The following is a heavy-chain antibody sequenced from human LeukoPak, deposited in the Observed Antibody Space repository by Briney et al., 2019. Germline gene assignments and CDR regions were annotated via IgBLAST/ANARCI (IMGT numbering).Heavy chain of an antibody. D-gene: IGHD3-3*02. Sequence: SETLSLTCTVSGGSLSSYYWSWIRQPPGKGLEWIGYIYYSGSTNYNPSLKSRVTISVDTSKNQFSLKLSSVTAADTAVYYYARDPLASRVPWGQGTLVTVSS. V-gene: IGHV4-59*12. J-gene: IGHJ5*02. CDR2: IYYSGST. CDR1: GGSLSSYY. CDR3: ARDPLASRVP.